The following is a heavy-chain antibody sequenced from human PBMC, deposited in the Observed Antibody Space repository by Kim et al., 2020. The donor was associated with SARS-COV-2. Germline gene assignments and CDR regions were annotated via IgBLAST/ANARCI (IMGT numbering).Heavy chain of an antibody. Sequence: ASVKVSCKASGYTFTSYAMHWVRQAPGQRLEWMGWINAGNGNTKYSQKFQGRVTITRDTSASTAYMELSSLRSEDTAVYYCARDQVDYYGPLSSFDYWGQGTLVTVSS. CDR1: GYTFTSYA. J-gene: IGHJ4*02. CDR3: ARDQVDYYGPLSSFDY. CDR2: INAGNGNT. V-gene: IGHV1-3*01. D-gene: IGHD3-10*01.